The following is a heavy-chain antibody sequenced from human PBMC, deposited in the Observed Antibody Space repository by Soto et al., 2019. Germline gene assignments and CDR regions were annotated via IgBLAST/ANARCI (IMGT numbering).Heavy chain of an antibody. J-gene: IGHJ4*02. CDR1: GFTISSYG. CDR3: AKNPLDY. V-gene: IGHV3-30*18. CDR2: VSYDGSNK. Sequence: PGGSLRLSCAASGFTISSYGMHWVRQAPGKGLEWVAFVSYDGSNKYYADSVKGRFTISRDTPKNTLYLQMNSLRVEDTAVYYCAKNPLDYWGQGTLVTVSS.